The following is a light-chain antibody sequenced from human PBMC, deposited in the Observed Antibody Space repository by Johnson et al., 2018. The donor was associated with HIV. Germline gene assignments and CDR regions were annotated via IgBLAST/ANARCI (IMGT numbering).Light chain of an antibody. CDR2: RNN. J-gene: IGLJ1*01. Sequence: HSVLTQPPSASGPPGQRVTISCSGSSSNIGSNTVNWYQQLPGTAPKLLIYRNNQRPSGVPDRFSGSKSGTSASLAISGLQAEDEADYYCAAWDDSLNGPVFGTGTTVTVL. CDR3: AAWDDSLNGPV. V-gene: IGLV1-44*01. CDR1: SSNIGSNT.